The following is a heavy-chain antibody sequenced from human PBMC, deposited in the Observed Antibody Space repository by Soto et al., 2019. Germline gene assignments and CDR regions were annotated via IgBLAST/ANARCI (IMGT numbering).Heavy chain of an antibody. V-gene: IGHV1-8*01. CDR1: GYTFTSYD. CDR3: ASWGLSRVGGDY. D-gene: IGHD3-16*01. J-gene: IGHJ4*02. CDR2: MNPYSGNT. Sequence: QVQLVQSGAEVKKPGASVKVSCKASGYTFTSYDINWVRQATGQGLEWMGWMNPYSGNTGYAQKFQGRVTMTRNTTISTAYRALSSLRSEDTAVYYCASWGLSRVGGDYWGQGTLVTVSS.